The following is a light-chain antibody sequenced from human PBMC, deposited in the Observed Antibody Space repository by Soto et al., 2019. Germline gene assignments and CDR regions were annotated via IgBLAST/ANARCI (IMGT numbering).Light chain of an antibody. V-gene: IGLV4-69*01. J-gene: IGLJ2*01. CDR2: LNSDGSH. CDR3: QTRGTDTVV. CDR1: SGHSSYA. Sequence: QSVLTQSPSASASLGASVKLTCTLSSGHSSYAIAWHQLQPEKGPRYLMKLNSDGSHNKGAGIPDRFSVSSSGAERYLTISSLQSEDEATYYCQTRGTDTVVFGGGTKLTVL.